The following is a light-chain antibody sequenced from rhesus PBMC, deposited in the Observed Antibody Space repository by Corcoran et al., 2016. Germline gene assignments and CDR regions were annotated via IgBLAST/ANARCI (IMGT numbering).Light chain of an antibody. Sequence: DIQMTQSPSSLSASVGDTVTITCRPSQGISNYLAWYQQKPGKAPKPLIDYAYNLERGVSSRFSGSGSGTDFKLTISSLQPEDFATSNCQQHNSYPLTFGGGTKVELK. V-gene: IGKV1S14*01. CDR3: QQHNSYPLT. CDR1: QGISNY. J-gene: IGKJ4*01. CDR2: YAY.